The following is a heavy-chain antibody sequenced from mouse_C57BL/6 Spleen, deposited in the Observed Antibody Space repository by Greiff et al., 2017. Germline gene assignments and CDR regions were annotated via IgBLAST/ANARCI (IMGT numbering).Heavy chain of an antibody. CDR1: GFSLTSYA. V-gene: IGHV2-9-1*01. CDR2: IWTGGGT. J-gene: IGHJ3*01. D-gene: IGHD5-1*01. Sequence: VMLVESGPGLVAPSQSLSITCTVSGFSLTSYAISWVRQPPGKGLEWLGVIWTGGGTNYNSALKSRLSISKDNSKSQVFLKMNSMQTDDTARYYCARTDDTYEEAWFAYWGQGTLVTVSA. CDR3: ARTDDTYEEAWFAY.